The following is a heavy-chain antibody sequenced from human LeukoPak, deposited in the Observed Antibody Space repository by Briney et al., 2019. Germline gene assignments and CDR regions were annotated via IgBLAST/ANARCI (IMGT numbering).Heavy chain of an antibody. J-gene: IGHJ4*02. D-gene: IGHD4-17*01. CDR2: INHSGST. V-gene: IGHV4-34*01. Sequence: PSETLSLTCAVYGGSFSGYYWSWIRHPPGKGLEWIGEINHSGSTNYNPSLKSRVTISVDTSKNQFSLKLSSVTAADTAVYYCARGGRYGDYGIDYWGQGTLVTVSS. CDR3: ARGGRYGDYGIDY. CDR1: GGSFSGYY.